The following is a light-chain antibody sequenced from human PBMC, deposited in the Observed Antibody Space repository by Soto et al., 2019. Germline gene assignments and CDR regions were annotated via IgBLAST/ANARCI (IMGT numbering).Light chain of an antibody. CDR2: GAS. J-gene: IGKJ2*01. CDR1: ESIVNNN. CDR3: QQYGDSPPEYT. V-gene: IGKV3-20*01. Sequence: VLTQSPGTLSLSPGERATLSCRASESIVNNNLAWYQQKPGQAPRLLISGASNRATGVPDRFSGCGSGSDFTLSIGRLEPEDFAVFYCQQYGDSPPEYTFGQGTKVDIK.